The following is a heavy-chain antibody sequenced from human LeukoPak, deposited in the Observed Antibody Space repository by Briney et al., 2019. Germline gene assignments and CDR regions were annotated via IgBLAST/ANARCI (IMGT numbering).Heavy chain of an antibody. CDR2: IKPEGIEK. Sequence: GGSLRLSCATSGFTFSDYWMSWVCQAPGKGLEWVANIKPEGIEKYYVESVKGRFTISRDNVKNSVFLEMNSLTAEDTAVYFCARDGIVYWGQGTLVTASS. V-gene: IGHV3-7*01. CDR1: GFTFSDYW. CDR3: ARDGIVY. J-gene: IGHJ4*02. D-gene: IGHD1-26*01.